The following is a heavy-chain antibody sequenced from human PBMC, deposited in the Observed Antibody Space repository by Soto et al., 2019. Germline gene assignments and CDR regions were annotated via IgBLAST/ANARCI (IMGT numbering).Heavy chain of an antibody. CDR3: ASLVIMVSYGRPYFDN. Sequence: KPSETLSLTCTVSGGSISSSTYYWGWIHQPPGKGLEWIGTIYSGGSKFYNSTLKSRVAMSVDTSKNQFSLKLSSVTAADTAVYYCASLVIMVSYGRPYFDNWGPGSLVTAPQ. CDR1: GGSISSSTYY. V-gene: IGHV4-39*01. J-gene: IGHJ4*02. D-gene: IGHD2-8*01. CDR2: IYSGGSK.